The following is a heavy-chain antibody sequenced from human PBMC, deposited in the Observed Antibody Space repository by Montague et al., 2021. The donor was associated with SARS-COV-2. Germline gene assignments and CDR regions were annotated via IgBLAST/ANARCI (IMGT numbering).Heavy chain of an antibody. J-gene: IGHJ4*02. Sequence: LGKVSCKASGYTFSPYDVNWVRQAPGQGLEWMGWMNCNSGNTGSAQKFQGRLTMTRDTSISTAYLELSSLRSEDTAIYYCTRNLPHSGAFDYWGQGTLVTVSS. D-gene: IGHD7-27*01. V-gene: IGHV1-8*01. CDR1: GYTFSPYD. CDR3: TRNLPHSGAFDY. CDR2: MNCNSGNT.